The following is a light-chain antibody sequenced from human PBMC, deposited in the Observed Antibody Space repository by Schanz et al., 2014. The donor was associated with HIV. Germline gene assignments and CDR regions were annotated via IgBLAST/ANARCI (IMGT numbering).Light chain of an antibody. J-gene: IGKJ4*01. CDR1: QSVSSN. CDR3: QYFGNSGGT. Sequence: IVMTQSPATLSLSPGERATLSCRASQSVSSNLAWYQQKSGQAPRLLVYDASSRATDIPGRFSGSGSGTDFTLTISRLEPEDFAVYYCQYFGNSGGTFGGGTKVEIK. CDR2: DAS. V-gene: IGKV3-20*01.